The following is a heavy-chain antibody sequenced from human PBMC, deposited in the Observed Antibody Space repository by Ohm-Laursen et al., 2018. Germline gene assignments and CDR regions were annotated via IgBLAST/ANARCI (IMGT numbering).Heavy chain of an antibody. V-gene: IGHV3-11*01. Sequence: GSLRLSCAASGFTFSDYYMSWIRQAPGKGLEWASYISSSGSTIYYADSVKGRFIISRDNAKNSLYLQMNSLRAEDTAVYYCARDWIAVSPIVMFGPWGHGTLVTVSS. CDR2: ISSSGSTI. D-gene: IGHD3-16*01. J-gene: IGHJ5*02. CDR1: GFTFSDYY. CDR3: ARDWIAVSPIVMFGP.